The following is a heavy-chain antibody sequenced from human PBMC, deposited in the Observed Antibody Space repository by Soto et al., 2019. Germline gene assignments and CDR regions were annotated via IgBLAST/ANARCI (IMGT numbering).Heavy chain of an antibody. V-gene: IGHV3-33*01. Sequence: VQLVESGGGVVQPGRSLRLSCAASGFTFSSYGMHWVRQAPGKGLEWVAGIWFDGSNKFYADSVKGRFTISRDNSKNTVSLQMNSLRDEDSAAYYCATTGPYWGQGTLVTVSS. CDR3: ATTGPY. J-gene: IGHJ4*02. CDR1: GFTFSSYG. CDR2: IWFDGSNK.